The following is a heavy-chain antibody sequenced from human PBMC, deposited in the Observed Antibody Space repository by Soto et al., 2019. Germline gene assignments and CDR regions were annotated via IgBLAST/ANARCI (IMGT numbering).Heavy chain of an antibody. CDR3: ARGAKNIYAMDV. V-gene: IGHV3-74*01. CDR2: IKFDGSST. CDR1: GFAFSTYW. J-gene: IGHJ6*02. Sequence: EVQLVESGGGLVQPGGSLRLSCAASGFAFSTYWMHWVRQAPGKGLLWVARIKFDGSSTYSADSVKGRFTISRDDAKNTLYLQMNGLRVDDTAVYYCARGAKNIYAMDVWGQGNTVTVSS.